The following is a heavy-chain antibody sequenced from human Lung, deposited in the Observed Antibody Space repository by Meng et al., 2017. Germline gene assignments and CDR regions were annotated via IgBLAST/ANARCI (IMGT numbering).Heavy chain of an antibody. CDR1: GYTFTGYY. Sequence: QVQLVQSGAEVKKPGASVKVSCKASGYTFTGYYIHRVRQAPGQGLGWMGRINPKSGGTNYAQKFQGRVTMTRDTSISTAYIELSGLRSDDTAVYYCARGGSYSSDYWGQGTLVTVSS. J-gene: IGHJ4*02. CDR2: INPKSGGT. V-gene: IGHV1-2*06. D-gene: IGHD3-16*01. CDR3: ARGGSYSSDY.